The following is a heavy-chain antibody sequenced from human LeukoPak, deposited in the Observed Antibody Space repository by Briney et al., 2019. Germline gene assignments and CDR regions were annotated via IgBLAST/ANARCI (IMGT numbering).Heavy chain of an antibody. J-gene: IGHJ4*02. CDR2: INHSGST. D-gene: IGHD6-6*01. CDR3: ARAMSIAARLQTIFDY. V-gene: IGHV4-34*01. CDR1: GGSFSGYY. Sequence: SETLSLTCAVSGGSFSGYYWNWIRQSPGKGLEWIGEINHSGSTHYNPSLKSRVTISVDTSKNQFSLNLTSVTAADTAVYYCARAMSIAARLQTIFDYWGQGTLVTVSP.